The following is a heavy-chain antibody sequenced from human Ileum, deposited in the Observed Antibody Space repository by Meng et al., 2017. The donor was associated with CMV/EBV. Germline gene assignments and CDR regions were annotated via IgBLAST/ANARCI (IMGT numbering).Heavy chain of an antibody. Sequence: VSCKASGATFTGNYIHWMRQAPGQGLEWMGWISPESVGTRYAQKFQGRVTMTRDTSISTAYMELSGLTSDDTAVYYCATDRSGTRFGPWGQGTLVTVSS. V-gene: IGHV1-2*02. CDR2: ISPESVGT. CDR3: ATDRSGTRFGP. CDR1: GATFTGNY. J-gene: IGHJ5*02. D-gene: IGHD1-7*01.